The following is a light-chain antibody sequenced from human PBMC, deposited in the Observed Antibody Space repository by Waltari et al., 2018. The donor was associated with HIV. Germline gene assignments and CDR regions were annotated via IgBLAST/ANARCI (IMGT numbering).Light chain of an antibody. CDR2: RNN. CDR3: ATWDDSSSGSWV. Sequence: QSVLTQPPSASGTPGQRVTISCSGGSSNIGSHFVYWYQQVAGTTPKLLIFRNNKRPSGVPDRLAGSKSCTSASLSISGLRPEDEADYYCATWDDSSSGSWVFGGGTKVTVL. CDR1: SSNIGSHF. V-gene: IGLV1-47*01. J-gene: IGLJ3*02.